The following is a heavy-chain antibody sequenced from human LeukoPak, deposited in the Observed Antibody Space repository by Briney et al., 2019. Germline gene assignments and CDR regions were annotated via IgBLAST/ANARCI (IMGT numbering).Heavy chain of an antibody. CDR2: ISAYNGNT. V-gene: IGHV1-18*04. D-gene: IGHD2-15*01. Sequence: ASVKVSCKASGYTFTSYGISWVRQAPGQGLEWMGWISAYNGNTNYAQKLQGRVTMTTDTSTSTAYMELRSLGSDDTAVYYCARDKSRYCSGGSCYSGYWGQGTLVTVSS. CDR1: GYTFTSYG. CDR3: ARDKSRYCSGGSCYSGY. J-gene: IGHJ4*02.